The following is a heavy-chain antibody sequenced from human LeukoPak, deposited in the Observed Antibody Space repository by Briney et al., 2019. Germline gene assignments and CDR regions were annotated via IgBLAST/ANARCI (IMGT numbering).Heavy chain of an antibody. V-gene: IGHV4-39*07. CDR2: IYYSGST. D-gene: IGHD3-22*01. CDR1: GGSISSSSYY. J-gene: IGHJ4*02. Sequence: SETLSLTCTVSGGSISSSSYYWGWIRQPPGKGLEWIGSIYYSGSTYYNPSLKSRVTISVDTSKNQFSLKLSSVTAADTAVYYCARGLYDSSASFDYWGQGTLVTVSS. CDR3: ARGLYDSSASFDY.